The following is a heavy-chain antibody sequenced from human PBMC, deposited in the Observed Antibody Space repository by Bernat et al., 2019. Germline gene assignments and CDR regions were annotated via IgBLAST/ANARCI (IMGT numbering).Heavy chain of an antibody. CDR3: ATGLLELELLSTNWFDP. CDR1: GFTFSSYA. V-gene: IGHV3-30*01. Sequence: QVQLVESGGGVVQPGRSLRLSCAASGFTFSSYAMHWVRQAPGKGLEWVAVISYDGSNKYYADSVKGRFTISRDNSKNTLYLQMNSLRAEDTAVYYCATGLLELELLSTNWFDPWGQGTLVTVSS. J-gene: IGHJ5*02. CDR2: ISYDGSNK. D-gene: IGHD1-7*01.